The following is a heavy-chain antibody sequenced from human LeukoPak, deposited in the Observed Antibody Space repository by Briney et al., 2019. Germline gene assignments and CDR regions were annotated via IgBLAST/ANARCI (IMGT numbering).Heavy chain of an antibody. Sequence: GGSLRLSCAASGFTFSSYGMHWVRQAPGKGLEWVAVIWYDGSNKYYADSVKGRFTISRDNSKNTLYLQMNSLRAEDTAVYYCASNTLRYFDWLPATSTADYYYYGMDVWGQGTTVTVSS. V-gene: IGHV3-33*01. CDR3: ASNTLRYFDWLPATSTADYYYYGMDV. J-gene: IGHJ6*02. D-gene: IGHD3-9*01. CDR1: GFTFSSYG. CDR2: IWYDGSNK.